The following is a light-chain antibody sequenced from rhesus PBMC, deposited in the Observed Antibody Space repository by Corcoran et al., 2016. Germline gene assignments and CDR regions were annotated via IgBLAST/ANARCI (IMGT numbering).Light chain of an antibody. CDR1: ENVNNY. V-gene: IGKV1-74*01. J-gene: IGKJ2*01. CDR2: KAS. Sequence: DIQMTQSPSSLSASVGDRVTITCRASENVNNYLHWYQQKPGKAPKPLIYKASTLQSGVPSRFSGSGSGTDFTLTISSLQPEDFATYYCQHSYGTPYSFGQGTKVEIK. CDR3: QHSYGTPYS.